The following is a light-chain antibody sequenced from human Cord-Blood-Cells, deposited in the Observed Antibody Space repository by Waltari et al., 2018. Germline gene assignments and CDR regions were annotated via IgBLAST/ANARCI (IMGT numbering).Light chain of an antibody. CDR2: DAS. CDR1: QSVSSY. CDR3: QQRSNWPLT. V-gene: IGKV3-11*01. J-gene: IGKJ3*01. Sequence: EIVLTQSPATLSLFPGVRATLSCRASQSVSSYLAWYQQKPGQAPRLLIYDASNRATGIPARFSGSGSGTDFTLTISSLEPEDFAVYYCQQRSNWPLTFGPGTKVDIK.